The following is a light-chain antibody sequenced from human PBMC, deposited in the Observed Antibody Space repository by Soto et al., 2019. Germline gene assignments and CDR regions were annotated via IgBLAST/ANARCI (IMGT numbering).Light chain of an antibody. J-gene: IGKJ5*01. CDR1: QSISTY. V-gene: IGKV1-39*01. CDR2: DAS. Sequence: DIQMTQSPSSLSASVGNRVTITCRASQSISTYLNWYQKKPWKAPNLLIYDASRLQSGVHSRFSGSGGGTDFTLSIRSVQPEDFATYFCKQSYMDPITFGQGTRLEIK. CDR3: KQSYMDPIT.